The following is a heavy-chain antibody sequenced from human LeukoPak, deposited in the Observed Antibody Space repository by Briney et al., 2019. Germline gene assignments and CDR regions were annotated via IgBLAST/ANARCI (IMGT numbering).Heavy chain of an antibody. CDR1: GYTFTSYG. CDR3: ARDRGYCGGDCYPNWFDP. CDR2: ISAYNGNT. V-gene: IGHV1-18*01. J-gene: IGHJ5*02. Sequence: ASVKVSCKASGYTFTSYGISWVRQAPGQGLEWMGWISAYNGNTNYAQKLQGRVTMTTDTSTSTAYMELRSLRSDDTAVYYCARDRGYCGGDCYPNWFDPWGQGTLVTVSS. D-gene: IGHD2-21*02.